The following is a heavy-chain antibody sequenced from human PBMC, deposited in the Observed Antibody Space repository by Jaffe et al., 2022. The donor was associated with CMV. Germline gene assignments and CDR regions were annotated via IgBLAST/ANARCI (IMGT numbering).Heavy chain of an antibody. J-gene: IGHJ4*02. D-gene: IGHD3-22*01. CDR3: ARAGGADYYDSSGYYLFDY. CDR1: GYTFTSYY. Sequence: QVQLVQSGAEVKKPGASVKVSCKASGYTFTSYYMHWVRQAPGQGLEWMGIINPSGGSTSYAQKFQGRVTMTRDTSTSTVYMELSSLRSEDTAVYYCARAGGADYYDSSGYYLFDYWGQGTLVTVSS. CDR2: INPSGGST. V-gene: IGHV1-46*01.